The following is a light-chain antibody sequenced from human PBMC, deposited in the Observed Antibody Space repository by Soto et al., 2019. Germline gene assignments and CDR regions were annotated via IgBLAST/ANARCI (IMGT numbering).Light chain of an antibody. CDR3: QQYDNLPPYT. CDR1: QDISNY. CDR2: GAS. V-gene: IGKV1-33*01. J-gene: IGKJ2*01. Sequence: DIQMTQSPSSLSASVGDRVTITCQASQDISNYLNWYQQKPGKAPKLLIYGASNWEIGVPSSFSGSGSGTDFSFGISSLQAEDIATYYCQQYDNLPPYTFGQGTKLEIK.